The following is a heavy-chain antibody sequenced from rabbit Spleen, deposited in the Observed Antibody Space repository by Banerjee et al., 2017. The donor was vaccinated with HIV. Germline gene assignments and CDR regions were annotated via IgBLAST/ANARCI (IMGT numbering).Heavy chain of an antibody. CDR1: GFSFNSGYD. Sequence: QSLEESGGGLVKPGASLTLTCRASGFSFNSGYDMCWVRQAPGKGLEWIACIDAGSGGFTYFASWAKGRFTISKASSTTVTLQMTSLTAADTATYFCARDSGSSFSSYGMDLWGQGTLVTVS. J-gene: IGHJ3*01. D-gene: IGHD8-1*01. CDR3: ARDSGSSFSSYGMDL. CDR2: IDAGSGGFT. V-gene: IGHV1S40*01.